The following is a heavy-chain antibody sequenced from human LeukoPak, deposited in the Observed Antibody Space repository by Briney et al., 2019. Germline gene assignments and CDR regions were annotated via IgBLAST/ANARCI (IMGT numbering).Heavy chain of an antibody. D-gene: IGHD2-21*02. Sequence: GGSLRLSCIASGLTFSSHAMTWVRQTPGKGLEWVSGITASGGSTYHAESVKGRFTISRDNSKNTLYLQMNSLRTEDTAVYYCASKWYCGGDCYYQIDFWGQGTLVTVSS. CDR1: GLTFSSHA. CDR3: ASKWYCGGDCYYQIDF. V-gene: IGHV3-23*01. J-gene: IGHJ4*02. CDR2: ITASGGST.